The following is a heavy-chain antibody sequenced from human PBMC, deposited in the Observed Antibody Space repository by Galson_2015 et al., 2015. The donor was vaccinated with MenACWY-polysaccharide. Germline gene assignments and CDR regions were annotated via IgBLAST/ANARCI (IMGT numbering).Heavy chain of an antibody. CDR3: TRPLPNGGDDAFDI. D-gene: IGHD3-10*01. CDR2: IRSKANSYAT. V-gene: IGHV3-73*01. CDR1: GFTFSGSA. Sequence: SLRLSCAASGFTFSGSAMHWVRQASGKGLEWVGRIRSKANSYATAYAASVKGRFTISRDDSKNTAYLQMNSLKTEDTAVYYCTRPLPNGGDDAFDIWGQGTMVTVSS. J-gene: IGHJ3*02.